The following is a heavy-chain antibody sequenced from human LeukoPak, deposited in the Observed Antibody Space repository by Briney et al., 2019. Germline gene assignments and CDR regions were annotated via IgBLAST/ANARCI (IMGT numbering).Heavy chain of an antibody. D-gene: IGHD5-24*01. J-gene: IGHJ4*02. CDR2: IIPIFGTA. CDR3: ARIEMATSGDDY. V-gene: IGHV1-69*13. CDR1: GGTFSSYA. Sequence: SVKVSCKASGGTFSSYAISWVRQAPGQGLEWMGGIIPIFGTANYAQKFQGRVTITADESTSTAYMGLSSLRSEDTAVYYCARIEMATSGDDYWGQGTLVTVSS.